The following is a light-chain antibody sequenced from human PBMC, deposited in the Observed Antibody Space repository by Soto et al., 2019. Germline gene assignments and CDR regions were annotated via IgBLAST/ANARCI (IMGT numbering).Light chain of an antibody. CDR3: QKYNSVPPWT. CDR2: AAS. CDR1: QGISND. Sequence: DIQMTQSPSSLSACVGDRVTVTCRASQGISNDLAWYQQKPGKVPKLLIYAASTLQSGVPSRFSGSGSGTDFTLTISSLQPEDVAIYYCQKYNSVPPWTFGQGTKVEIK. J-gene: IGKJ1*01. V-gene: IGKV1-27*01.